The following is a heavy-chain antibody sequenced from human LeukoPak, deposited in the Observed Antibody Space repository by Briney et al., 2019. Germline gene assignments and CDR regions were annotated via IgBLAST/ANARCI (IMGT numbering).Heavy chain of an antibody. Sequence: GGSLRLSCTASGFTFCDYAMSGVRQAPGRGREWGGFIRSKAYGGTKEYAASVKGRFTISRADSKSIAYLQMNSLKTEATAVYYCTREGDGNRVDWGQGTLVTVSS. D-gene: IGHD1-14*01. V-gene: IGHV3-49*04. CDR2: IRSKAYGGTK. CDR3: TREGDGNRVD. CDR1: GFTFCDYA. J-gene: IGHJ4*02.